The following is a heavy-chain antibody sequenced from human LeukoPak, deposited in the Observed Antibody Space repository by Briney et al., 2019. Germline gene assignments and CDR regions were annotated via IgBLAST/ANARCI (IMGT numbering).Heavy chain of an antibody. J-gene: IGHJ5*02. CDR2: IFYSRST. V-gene: IGHV4-59*08. Sequence: PSETLSLTCSVSGVSISSHYWSWIRQPPGKGLEWIGYIFYSRSTNYNPSLKSRVTIPVDTSKNQFSLKLSSVTAADTAVYYCARHEARTIFGVVIMGENWFDPWGQGTLVTVSS. CDR1: GVSISSHY. CDR3: ARHEARTIFGVVIMGENWFDP. D-gene: IGHD3-3*01.